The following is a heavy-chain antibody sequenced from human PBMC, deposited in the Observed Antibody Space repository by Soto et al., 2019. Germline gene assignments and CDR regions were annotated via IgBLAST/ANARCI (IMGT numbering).Heavy chain of an antibody. D-gene: IGHD1-26*01. CDR3: ARVVVGATTVYYYYGMDV. CDR1: GYTFTSYG. V-gene: IGHV1-18*01. Sequence: ASVKVSCKASGYTFTSYGISWVRQAPGQGLEWMGWISAYNGNTNYAQKLQGRVTMTTDTSTSTAYMELRSLRSDDTAVYYCARVVVGATTVYYYYGMDVWGQGTTVTVS. J-gene: IGHJ6*02. CDR2: ISAYNGNT.